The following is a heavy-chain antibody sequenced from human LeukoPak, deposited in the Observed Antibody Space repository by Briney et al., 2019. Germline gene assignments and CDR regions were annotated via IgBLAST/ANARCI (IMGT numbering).Heavy chain of an antibody. V-gene: IGHV4-34*01. D-gene: IGHD4-17*01. J-gene: IGHJ6*02. Sequence: SETLSLTCAVYGGSFSGYYWSWIRQPPGKGLEWIGEINHSGSTNHNPSLKSRVTISVDTSKNQFSLKLSSVTAADTAVYYCARDGVRSMDVWGQGTTVTVSS. CDR2: INHSGST. CDR3: ARDGVRSMDV. CDR1: GGSFSGYY.